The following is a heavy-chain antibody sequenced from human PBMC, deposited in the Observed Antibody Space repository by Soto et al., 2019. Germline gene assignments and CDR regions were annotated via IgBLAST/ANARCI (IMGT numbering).Heavy chain of an antibody. CDR3: ASGYYYDSSGYYYGSGYYYGMDV. Sequence: SVKVSCKASGGTFSSYSISWVRQAPGQGLEWMGGIIPIFGTANYAQKFQGRVTITADESTSTAYMELSSLRSEDAAVYYCASGYYYDSSGYYYGSGYYYGMDVWGQGTAVTVSS. J-gene: IGHJ6*02. CDR1: GGTFSSYS. CDR2: IIPIFGTA. D-gene: IGHD3-22*01. V-gene: IGHV1-69*13.